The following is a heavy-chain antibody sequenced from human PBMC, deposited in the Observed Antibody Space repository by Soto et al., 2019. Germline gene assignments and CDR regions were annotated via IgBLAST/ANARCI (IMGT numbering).Heavy chain of an antibody. Sequence: GGSLRLSCAASGCTFINYAMSWVRQAPGKGLEWVSVISGSGGSTSYADSVKGRFTISRDNSKNTLYLQMNTLRVEDTAVYYCAKGSTRIAARSYDFWGQGTLVTVSS. CDR2: ISGSGGST. D-gene: IGHD6-6*01. CDR1: GCTFINYA. CDR3: AKGSTRIAARSYDF. V-gene: IGHV3-23*01. J-gene: IGHJ4*02.